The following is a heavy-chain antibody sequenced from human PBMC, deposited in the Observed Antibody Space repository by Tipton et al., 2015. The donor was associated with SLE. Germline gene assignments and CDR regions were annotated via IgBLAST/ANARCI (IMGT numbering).Heavy chain of an antibody. CDR3: AKDIGATGYSSGWSPGYFDY. D-gene: IGHD6-19*01. Sequence: SLRLSCVASGFTFEDYAMHWVRQVPGKGLEWVSGISWNSGTIGYADSVKGRFTISRDNAKNSLYLQMNSLRAEDMALYYCAKDIGATGYSSGWSPGYFDYWGQGTLVTVSS. CDR2: ISWNSGTI. CDR1: GFTFEDYA. J-gene: IGHJ4*02. V-gene: IGHV3-9*03.